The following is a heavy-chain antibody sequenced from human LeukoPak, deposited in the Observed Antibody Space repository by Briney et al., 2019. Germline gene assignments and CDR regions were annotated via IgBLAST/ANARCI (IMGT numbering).Heavy chain of an antibody. CDR2: ISGSGGST. V-gene: IGHV3-23*01. J-gene: IGHJ4*02. CDR3: AKGGSPFDFDSAFDY. CDR1: GFTFSSYA. Sequence: GSLRLSCAASGFTFSSYAMSWVRQAPGKGLEWVSAISGSGGSTYYADSVKGRFTISRDNSKNTLYLQMNSLRAEGTAVYYCAKGGSPFDFDSAFDYWGQGTLVTVSS. D-gene: IGHD3-9*01.